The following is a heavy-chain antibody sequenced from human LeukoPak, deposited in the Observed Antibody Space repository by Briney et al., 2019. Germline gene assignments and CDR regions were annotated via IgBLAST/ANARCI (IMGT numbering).Heavy chain of an antibody. J-gene: IGHJ4*02. D-gene: IGHD2-15*01. Sequence: SETLSLTCTVSGGSISNQYWTWIRQPAGKGLEWIGRIYTSGSTNYNPSLKSRVTMSVDTSKNQFSLKLSSVTAADTAVYYCASDPYTGYCSGGSCSLNDYWGQGTLVTVSS. V-gene: IGHV4-4*07. CDR1: GGSISNQY. CDR2: IYTSGST. CDR3: ASDPYTGYCSGGSCSLNDY.